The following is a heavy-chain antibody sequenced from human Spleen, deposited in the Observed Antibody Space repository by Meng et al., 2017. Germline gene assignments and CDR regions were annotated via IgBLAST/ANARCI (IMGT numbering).Heavy chain of an antibody. D-gene: IGHD3-22*01. J-gene: IGHJ4*02. Sequence: GESLKISCAASGFNFNSYVMSWVRQAPGKGLEWVSAISGGGDSTYYADSVKGRFTISRDNSKNTLYLQMNSLKTEDTAVYYCTTARPPYYYDSSGYYYWGQGTLVTVSS. CDR1: GFNFNSYV. CDR3: TTARPPYYYDSSGYYY. V-gene: IGHV3-23*01. CDR2: ISGGGDST.